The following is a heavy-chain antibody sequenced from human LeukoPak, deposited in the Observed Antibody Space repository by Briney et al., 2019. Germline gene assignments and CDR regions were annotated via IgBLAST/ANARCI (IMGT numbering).Heavy chain of an antibody. V-gene: IGHV3-33*01. CDR1: GFTFSSYG. CDR3: ARGLRFLEWLFYDAFDI. CDR2: IWYDGSNK. D-gene: IGHD3-3*01. J-gene: IGHJ3*02. Sequence: GRSLRLSCAASGFTFSSYGMHWVRQAPGKGLEWVAVIWYDGSNKYYADSVKGRFTISRDNSKNTLYLQMNSLRAEDTAVYYCARGLRFLEWLFYDAFDIWGQGTMVTVSS.